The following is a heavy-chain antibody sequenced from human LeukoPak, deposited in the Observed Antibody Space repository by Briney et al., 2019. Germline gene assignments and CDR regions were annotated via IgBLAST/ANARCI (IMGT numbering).Heavy chain of an antibody. Sequence: PSETLSLTCTVSGGSISSYYWSWIRQPPGKGLEWIGYIYYSGSTNYNPSLKSRVTMSVDTSKNQFSLKLSSVTAADTAVDYCARGAQYYYDSSGYYPPYYFDYWGQGTLVTVSS. CDR3: ARGAQYYYDSSGYYPPYYFDY. J-gene: IGHJ4*02. CDR2: IYYSGST. CDR1: GGSISSYY. V-gene: IGHV4-59*12. D-gene: IGHD3-22*01.